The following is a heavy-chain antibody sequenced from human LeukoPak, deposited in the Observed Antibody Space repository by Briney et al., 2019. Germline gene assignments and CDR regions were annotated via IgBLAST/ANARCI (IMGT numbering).Heavy chain of an antibody. V-gene: IGHV3-53*05. CDR3: AKVRRGYSYGYLGY. D-gene: IGHD5-18*01. CDR1: GFTVSSNY. J-gene: IGHJ4*02. Sequence: GGSLRLSCAASGFTVSSNYMSWVRQAPGKGLEWVSVIYSGGSTYYADSVKGRFTIPRDNSKNTLYLQMNSLRAEDTAVYYCAKVRRGYSYGYLGYWGQGTLVTVSS. CDR2: IYSGGST.